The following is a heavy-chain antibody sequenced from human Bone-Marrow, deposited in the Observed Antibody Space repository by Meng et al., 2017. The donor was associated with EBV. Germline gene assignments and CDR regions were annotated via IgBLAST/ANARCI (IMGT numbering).Heavy chain of an antibody. J-gene: IGHJ4*02. V-gene: IGHV1-2*06. D-gene: IGHD6-19*01. CDR1: GYNFRNYF. CDR2: INPLTGVT. Sequence: VQLVQYGAGGKKPGASVKVSCKASGYNFRNYFMYWVRQAPGQGLEYMGRINPLTGVTNYVQKFQGRVTVTRDTSISTSYMELSGLTHDDTAVYFCAGGWAPDYWGQGTLVTVSS. CDR3: AGGWAPDY.